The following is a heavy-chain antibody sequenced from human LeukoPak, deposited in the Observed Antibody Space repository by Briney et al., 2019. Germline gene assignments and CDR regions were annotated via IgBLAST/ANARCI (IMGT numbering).Heavy chain of an antibody. CDR3: AREQGGSGWSGFDY. CDR1: GFTLRNYA. CDR2: ISIDGSRQ. J-gene: IGHJ4*02. V-gene: IGHV3-30*15. Sequence: PGGSLRLSCAPSIGFTLRNYAIHWVRQAPGKGLERVAVISIDGSRQHYADFLVGRFTISRDNSKNTVSLQMSSLRNEDTAVYFCAREQGGSGWSGFDYWGQGTLVTVSS. D-gene: IGHD6-19*01.